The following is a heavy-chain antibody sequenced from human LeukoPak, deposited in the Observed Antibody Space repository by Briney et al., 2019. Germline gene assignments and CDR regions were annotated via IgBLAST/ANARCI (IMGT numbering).Heavy chain of an antibody. CDR3: AREGGSSYGYAYH. V-gene: IGHV1-2*07. CDR1: GYTFTSYY. CDR2: INPHSGDT. D-gene: IGHD5-18*01. J-gene: IGHJ5*02. Sequence: GASVKVSCKAFGYTFTSYYMHWVRQAPGQGREWMGWINPHSGDTNYAHKFQGRVTMTRDTSISIAYMELSSLKSDDTAVYYCAREGGSSYGYAYHWGQGTLVTVSS.